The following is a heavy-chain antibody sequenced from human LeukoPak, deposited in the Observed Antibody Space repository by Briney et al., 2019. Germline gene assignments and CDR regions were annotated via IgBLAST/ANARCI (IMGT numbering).Heavy chain of an antibody. D-gene: IGHD5-18*01. V-gene: IGHV3-74*01. J-gene: IGHJ4*02. CDR3: APEGGSSYDY. CDR2: INSDGSIA. Sequence: GGSLRLSCAASGFTFSTYWMHWVRQVPGKGLVWVSRINSDGSIADYADAVKGRFTISRDNARNTLYLEMNSLRAEDTALYFCAPEGGSSYDYWGQGTLVTVSS. CDR1: GFTFSTYW.